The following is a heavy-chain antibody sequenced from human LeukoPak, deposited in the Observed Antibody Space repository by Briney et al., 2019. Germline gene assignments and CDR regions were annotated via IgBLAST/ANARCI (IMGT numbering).Heavy chain of an antibody. CDR2: IYYSGST. V-gene: IGHV4-39*01. J-gene: IGHJ5*02. Sequence: PSETLSLTXTVSGGSISSSSYSWGWIRQPPGKGLEWIGSIYYSGSTYYNPSLKSRVTISVDTSKNQFSLKLSSVTAADTAVYYCARQRRVVVIAIPNNWFDPWGQGTLVTVSS. CDR3: ARQRRVVVIAIPNNWFDP. D-gene: IGHD2-21*01. CDR1: GGSISSSSYS.